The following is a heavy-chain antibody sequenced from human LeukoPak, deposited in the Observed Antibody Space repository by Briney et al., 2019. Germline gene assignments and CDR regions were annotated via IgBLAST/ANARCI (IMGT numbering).Heavy chain of an antibody. CDR3: VKDRRKTGTTFDY. D-gene: IGHD1-1*01. CDR1: GFTFSSYA. Sequence: GSLRLSCSASGFTFSSYAMHWVRQAPGKGLDYVSAISSNGGSTYYADSVKGRFTISRDNSKNALYLQMSSLRAEDTAVYYCVKDRRKTGTTFDYWGQGTLVTVSS. J-gene: IGHJ4*02. CDR2: ISSNGGST. V-gene: IGHV3-64D*09.